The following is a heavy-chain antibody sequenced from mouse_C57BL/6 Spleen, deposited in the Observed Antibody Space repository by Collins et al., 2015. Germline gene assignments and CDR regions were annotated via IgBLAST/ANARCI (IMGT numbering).Heavy chain of an antibody. CDR3: ANYYGSSYGYYAMDY. D-gene: IGHD1-1*01. J-gene: IGHJ4*01. V-gene: IGHV1-85*01. Sequence: QVQQQQSGPELVKPGRSVKLSCKASGYTFTSYDINWVKQRPGQGLEWIGWIYPRDGSTKYNEKFKGKATLTVDTSSSTAYMELHSLTSEDSAVYFCANYYGSSYGYYAMDYWGQGTSVTVSS. CDR1: GYTFTSYD. CDR2: IYPRDGST.